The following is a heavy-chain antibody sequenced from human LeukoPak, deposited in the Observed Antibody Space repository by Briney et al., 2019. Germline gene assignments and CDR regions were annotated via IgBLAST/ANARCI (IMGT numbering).Heavy chain of an antibody. CDR1: GGSISSSSYY. V-gene: IGHV4-39*01. Sequence: SETLSLTCTVSGGSISSSSYYWGWIRQPPGKGLEWIGSIYYSGSTYYNPSLKSRVTISVDTSKNQFSLKLGSVTAADTAVYYCARRVDYYDSSGYYHHFDYWGQGTLVTVSS. D-gene: IGHD3-22*01. CDR3: ARRVDYYDSSGYYHHFDY. J-gene: IGHJ4*02. CDR2: IYYSGST.